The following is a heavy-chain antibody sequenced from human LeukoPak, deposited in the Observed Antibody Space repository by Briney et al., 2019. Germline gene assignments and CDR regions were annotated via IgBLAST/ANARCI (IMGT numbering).Heavy chain of an antibody. J-gene: IGHJ4*02. CDR1: GYSISSGCY. Sequence: PSETLSLTCAVSGYSISSGCYWGWIRQPPGKGLEWIGNIYQSGSTYYNPSLKSRLTISVDTPQNQFTLKLASVTAADTAIYYCARTWDVFSYEDYWGQGILVTVSS. V-gene: IGHV4-38-2*01. CDR3: ARTWDVFSYEDY. CDR2: IYQSGST. D-gene: IGHD5-18*01.